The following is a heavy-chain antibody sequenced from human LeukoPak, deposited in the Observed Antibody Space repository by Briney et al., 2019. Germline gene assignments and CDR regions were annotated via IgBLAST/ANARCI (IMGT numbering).Heavy chain of an antibody. CDR3: AKADRGTINYYGLDS. CDR1: GFTFSGYA. Sequence: GGSLRLSCSASGFTFSGYAMRWVRQAPGKGLECVSAISGGSGSTAYADSVKDRFTISRDNSENTLYLQMNSLRAEDTAVYYCAKADRGTINYYGLDSWGQGTLVTVSS. D-gene: IGHD3-22*01. V-gene: IGHV3-23*01. J-gene: IGHJ4*02. CDR2: ISGGSGST.